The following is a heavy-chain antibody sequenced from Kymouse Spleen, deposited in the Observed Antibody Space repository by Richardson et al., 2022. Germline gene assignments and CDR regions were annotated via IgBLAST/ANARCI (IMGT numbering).Heavy chain of an antibody. CDR3: AKDHQGY. Sequence: QVQLVESGGGVVQPGRSLRLSCAASGFTFSSYGMHWVRQAPGKGLEWVAVISYDGSNKYYADSVKGRFTISRDNSKNTLYLQMNSLRAEDTAVYYCAKDHQGYWGQGTLVTVSS. CDR2: ISYDGSNK. D-gene: IGHD2-2*02. V-gene: IGHV3-30*18. CDR1: GFTFSSYG. J-gene: IGHJ4*02.